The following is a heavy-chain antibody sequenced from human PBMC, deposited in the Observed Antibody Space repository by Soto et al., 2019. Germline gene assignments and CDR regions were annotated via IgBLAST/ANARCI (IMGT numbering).Heavy chain of an antibody. CDR1: GGTFSSYA. V-gene: IGHV1-69*13. CDR2: IIPIFGTA. J-gene: IGHJ4*02. Sequence: GASVKVSCKASGGTFSSYAISWVRQAPGQGLEWMGGIIPIFGTANYAQKFQGRVTITADESTSTAYTELSSLRSEDTAVYYCARGVAARWYFDYWGQGTLVTVSS. CDR3: ARGVAARWYFDY. D-gene: IGHD6-6*01.